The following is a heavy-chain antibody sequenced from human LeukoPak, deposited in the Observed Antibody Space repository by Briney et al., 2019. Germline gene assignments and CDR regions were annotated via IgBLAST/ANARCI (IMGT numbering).Heavy chain of an antibody. CDR3: ARVSSIVVVTGIPDYFDC. D-gene: IGHD2-21*02. CDR1: RYTFTGYY. Sequence: GASVNVSCTASRYTFTGYYIHWLRQAPGQGLEWMGWINPNSGGTNYAQKFQGRVTMTRDTSISTAYMELSRLRSHDTAVYYCARVSSIVVVTGIPDYFDCWGQGTLVTVSS. V-gene: IGHV1-2*02. J-gene: IGHJ4*02. CDR2: INPNSGGT.